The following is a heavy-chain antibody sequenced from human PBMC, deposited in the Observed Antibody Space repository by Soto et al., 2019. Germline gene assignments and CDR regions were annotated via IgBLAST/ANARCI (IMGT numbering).Heavy chain of an antibody. D-gene: IGHD4-17*01. CDR2: IYYSGST. V-gene: IGHV4-59*08. CDR3: ARHDGKERKEHDYGDYPNDPGAFDI. Sequence: QVQLQESGPGLVKPSETLSLTCTVSGGSISSYYWSWIRQPPGKGLEWIGYIYYSGSTNYNPSLKSRVTISVDTSKNQFSLKLSSVTAADTAVYYCARHDGKERKEHDYGDYPNDPGAFDIWGQGTMVTVSS. J-gene: IGHJ3*02. CDR1: GGSISSYY.